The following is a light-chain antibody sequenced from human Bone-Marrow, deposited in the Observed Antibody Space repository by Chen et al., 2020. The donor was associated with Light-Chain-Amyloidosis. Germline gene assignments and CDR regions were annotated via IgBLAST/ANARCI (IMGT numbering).Light chain of an antibody. J-gene: IGKJ4*01. CDR2: GSS. CDR3: QQYGTSPLT. CDR1: QTISSNY. V-gene: IGKV3-20*01. Sequence: EIVLTQSPGTLSLSPGEGANLSCRASQTISSNYLTWYQQKFGQAPRLLIYGSSSRATGIPDRLTGSGSGTDFTLTINRLEPEDFAMYYCQQYGTSPLTFGEGPRWRSN.